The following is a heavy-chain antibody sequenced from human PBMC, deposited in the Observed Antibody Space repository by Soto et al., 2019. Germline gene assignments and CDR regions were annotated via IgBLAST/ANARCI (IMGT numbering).Heavy chain of an antibody. V-gene: IGHV4-30-4*01. D-gene: IGHD2-15*01. CDR3: TRGRYCLTGRCFPNWFDS. Sequence: SETLSLTCSVSGDSISTVDYFWAWIRQPPGQALEYIGYIYKSTTTYYNPSFESRVAISLDTSKSQFSLTVTSVTAADTAVYFCTRGRYCLTGRCFPNWFDSWGQGTLVTVSS. CDR1: GDSISTVDYF. CDR2: IYKSTTT. J-gene: IGHJ5*01.